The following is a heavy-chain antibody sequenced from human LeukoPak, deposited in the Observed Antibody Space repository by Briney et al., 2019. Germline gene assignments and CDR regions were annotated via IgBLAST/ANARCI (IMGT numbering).Heavy chain of an antibody. V-gene: IGHV3-9*01. J-gene: IGHJ3*02. D-gene: IGHD6-13*01. CDR3: AKTYSSSWFQPTFDI. CDR2: ISWNSGSI. CDR1: GFTFDDHA. Sequence: PGGSLRLSCAASGFTFDDHAMHWVRQAPGMGLEWVSGISWNSGSIGYADSVKGRFTISRDNAKNSLYLQMNSLRPEDTALYYCAKTYSSSWFQPTFDIWGQGTMVTVSS.